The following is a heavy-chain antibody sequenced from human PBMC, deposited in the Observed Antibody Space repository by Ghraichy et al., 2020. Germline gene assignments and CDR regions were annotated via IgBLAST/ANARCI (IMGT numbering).Heavy chain of an antibody. CDR2: INPNSGGT. V-gene: IGHV1-2*02. Sequence: HEKMGWINPNSGGTNYAQKFQCRVTMTRDTSISTAYMELSRLRSDDTAVYYCARGIQSIAARGAFDIWGQWIIVTVS. CDR3: ARGIQSIAARGAFDI. J-gene: IGHJ3*02. D-gene: IGHD6-6*01.